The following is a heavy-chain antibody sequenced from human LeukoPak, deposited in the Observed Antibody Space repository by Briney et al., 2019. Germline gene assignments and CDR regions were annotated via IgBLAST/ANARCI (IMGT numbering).Heavy chain of an antibody. D-gene: IGHD5-24*01. CDR3: ATGRWLQLGYYYYYMDV. CDR2: IIPIFGTA. CDR1: GGTFSSYA. Sequence: ASVKVSCKASGGTFSSYAISWVRRAPGQGLEWMGGIIPIFGTANYAQKFQGRVTITTDESTSTAYMELSSLRSEDTAVYYCATGRWLQLGYYYYYMDVWGKGTTVTVSS. V-gene: IGHV1-69*05. J-gene: IGHJ6*03.